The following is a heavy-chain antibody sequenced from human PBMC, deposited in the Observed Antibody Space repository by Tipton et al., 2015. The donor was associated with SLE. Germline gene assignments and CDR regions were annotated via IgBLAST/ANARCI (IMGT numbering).Heavy chain of an antibody. D-gene: IGHD3-10*01. Sequence: SLRLSCAASGFTFSSYSMNWVRQAPGKGLEWVSSISSSGSTIYYADSVKGRFTISRDNAKNSLYLQMNSLRAEDTAVYYCARELLWFGPLDYWGQGTLVTVSA. CDR1: GFTFSSYS. J-gene: IGHJ4*02. CDR2: ISSSGSTI. CDR3: ARELLWFGPLDY. V-gene: IGHV3-48*04.